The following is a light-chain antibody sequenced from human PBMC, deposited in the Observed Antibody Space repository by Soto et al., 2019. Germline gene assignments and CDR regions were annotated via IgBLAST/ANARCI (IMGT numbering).Light chain of an antibody. Sequence: QSALTQPRSVSGSPGQSVTISCTGTSSDVGGYKYVSWYQHHPGKAPKLMIYDVSKRPSGVPDRFSGSKSGNTASLTISGLQAEDEADYYCCSYAGSYTWVFGGGTKVTVL. CDR1: SSDVGGYKY. J-gene: IGLJ3*02. CDR3: CSYAGSYTWV. V-gene: IGLV2-11*01. CDR2: DVS.